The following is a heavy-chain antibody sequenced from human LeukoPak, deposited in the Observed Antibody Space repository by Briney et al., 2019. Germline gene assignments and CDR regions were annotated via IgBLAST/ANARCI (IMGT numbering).Heavy chain of an antibody. Sequence: GRSLRLSCAASGFTFSSYAMHWVRQAPGKGLEWVAVISYDGSNKYYADSVKGRFTISRDNSKNTLYPQMNSLRAEDTAVYYCARGNRVYSHYFDYWGQGTLVTVSS. CDR3: ARGNRVYSHYFDY. V-gene: IGHV3-30*14. CDR1: GFTFSSYA. CDR2: ISYDGSNK. D-gene: IGHD6-13*01. J-gene: IGHJ4*02.